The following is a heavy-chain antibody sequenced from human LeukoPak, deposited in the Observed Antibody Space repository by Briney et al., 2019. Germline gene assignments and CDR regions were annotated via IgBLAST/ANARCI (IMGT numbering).Heavy chain of an antibody. Sequence: SETLSLTRAVSGASISSGGYSGNWIRQPPGKGLEWIGCIYHTGSTYYTPALKSRVTMSVDKSTNQFTLQLNSVTAADTAVYFCARDIWGSSAWGQGTLVTVSS. V-gene: IGHV4-30-2*01. CDR1: GASISSGGYS. D-gene: IGHD3-16*01. CDR2: IYHTGST. J-gene: IGHJ5*02. CDR3: ARDIWGSSA.